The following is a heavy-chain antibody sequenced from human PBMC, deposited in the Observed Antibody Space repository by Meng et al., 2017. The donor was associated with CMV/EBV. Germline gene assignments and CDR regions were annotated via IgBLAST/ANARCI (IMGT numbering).Heavy chain of an antibody. CDR2: INWNGGST. CDR1: GFTFDDYG. J-gene: IGHJ6*02. Sequence: GVLKISCAASGFTFDDYGMSWVRQAPGKGLEWVSGINWNGGSTGYADSVKGRFTISRDNAKNSLYLQMNSLRAEDTALYYCARDQSGSYYDFWSGYYTEKYYYGMDVWGQGTTVTVSS. V-gene: IGHV3-20*04. CDR3: ARDQSGSYYDFWSGYYTEKYYYGMDV. D-gene: IGHD3-3*01.